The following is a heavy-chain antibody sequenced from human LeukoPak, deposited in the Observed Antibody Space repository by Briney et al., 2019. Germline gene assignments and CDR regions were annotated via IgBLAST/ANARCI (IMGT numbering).Heavy chain of an antibody. J-gene: IGHJ6*03. CDR2: IYSDNT. V-gene: IGHV3-66*01. CDR3: ARAIFFGAPDYYMDV. CDR1: GFTVSSNS. D-gene: IGHD3-10*01. Sequence: GGSLRLSCTVSGFTVSSNSMSWVRQAPGKGLEWVSFIYSDNTHYADSVKGRFTISRDNSKNTLYLQMNSLRAEDTAVYYCARAIFFGAPDYYMDVWGKGTTVTISS.